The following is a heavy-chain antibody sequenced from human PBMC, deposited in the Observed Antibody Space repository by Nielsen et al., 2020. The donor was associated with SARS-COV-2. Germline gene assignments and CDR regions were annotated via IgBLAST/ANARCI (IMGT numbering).Heavy chain of an antibody. Sequence: SETLSLTCTVSGGSISSSSYYWGWIRQPPGKGLEWIGSIYYSGSTYYNPSLKSRVTISVDTSKNQFSLKLSSVTAADTAVYYCARIVDYTAAFDIWGQGTMVTVSS. J-gene: IGHJ3*02. CDR3: ARIVDYTAAFDI. CDR1: GGSISSSSYY. D-gene: IGHD4-11*01. V-gene: IGHV4-39*01. CDR2: IYYSGST.